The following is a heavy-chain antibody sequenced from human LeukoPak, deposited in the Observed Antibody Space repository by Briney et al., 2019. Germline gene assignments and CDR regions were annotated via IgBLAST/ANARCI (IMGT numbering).Heavy chain of an antibody. V-gene: IGHV4-61*02. CDR1: GGSISFGSYY. D-gene: IGHD3-9*01. J-gene: IGHJ4*02. CDR3: ARERGNYDILTGYYTPGIFDY. CDR2: IYTSGST. Sequence: RPSQTLSLTCTVSGGSISFGSYYWSWIRQPAGKGLEWIGRIYTSGSTNYNPSLKSRVTISVDTSKNQFSLKLSSVTAADTAVYYCARERGNYDILTGYYTPGIFDYWGQGTLVTVSS.